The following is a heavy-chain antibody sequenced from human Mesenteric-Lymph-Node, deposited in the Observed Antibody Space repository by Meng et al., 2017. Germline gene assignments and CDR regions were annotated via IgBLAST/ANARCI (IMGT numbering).Heavy chain of an antibody. J-gene: IGHJ3*02. CDR3: ARERGVVAATPSIDAFDI. CDR2: MHPNSDT. CDR1: GYTFTGYY. V-gene: IGHV1-8*03. Sequence: ASVKVSCKASGYTFTGYYLHWVRQAPGQGLEWMGWMHPNSDTTYAQKFQGRVTITRNTSISTAYMELSSLRSEDTAVYYCARERGVVAATPSIDAFDIWGQGTMVTVSS. D-gene: IGHD2-15*01.